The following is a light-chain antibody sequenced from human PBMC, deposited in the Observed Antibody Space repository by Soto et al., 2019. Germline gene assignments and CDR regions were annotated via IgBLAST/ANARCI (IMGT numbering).Light chain of an antibody. CDR1: NIGSKS. Sequence: SYELTQPPSVSVAQGKTARITCGGNNIGSKSVHWYQQKPGQAPVLVIYYDSDRPSGIPERFSGSNSGNTATLTISRVEAGDEADYYCQVWDSSSDHPVFGGGTKLTV. CDR2: YDS. CDR3: QVWDSSSDHPV. J-gene: IGLJ3*02. V-gene: IGLV3-21*04.